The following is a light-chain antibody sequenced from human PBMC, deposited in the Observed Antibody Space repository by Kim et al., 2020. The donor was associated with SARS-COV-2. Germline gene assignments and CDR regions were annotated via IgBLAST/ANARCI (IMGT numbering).Light chain of an antibody. Sequence: SASVGDRVTITCQASQDISNYLNWYQQKPGTAPKLLIFDASNLETGVPSRFSGSGSGTDFTFTISSLQPEDIATYYCQQYDNLPYTFGQGTKLEI. CDR1: QDISNY. CDR3: QQYDNLPYT. V-gene: IGKV1-33*01. CDR2: DAS. J-gene: IGKJ2*01.